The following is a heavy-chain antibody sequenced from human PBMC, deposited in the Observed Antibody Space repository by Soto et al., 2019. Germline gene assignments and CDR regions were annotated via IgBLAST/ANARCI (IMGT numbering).Heavy chain of an antibody. J-gene: IGHJ1*01. D-gene: IGHD2-8*01. V-gene: IGHV4-59*01. CDR1: GSSLSSYY. CDR3: VRATVGLTDFQH. Sequence: SETLSLTCTVSGSSLSSYYWSWIRQPPGKGLEWIGYIYGTGSTNYNPSLKSRVTMSIDTSKNQFSLKLSSVTPADTAVYYCVRATVGLTDFQHWGQGTLVTVSS. CDR2: IYGTGST.